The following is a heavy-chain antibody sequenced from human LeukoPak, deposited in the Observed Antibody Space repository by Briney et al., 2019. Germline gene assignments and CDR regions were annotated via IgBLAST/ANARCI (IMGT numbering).Heavy chain of an antibody. CDR1: GYTFTDYD. Sequence: RASVKVSCKTSGYTFTDYDIHWVRQAPGQGLEWMGWINPNSANTNYAQKLQGRVTFTRDTSLGILYMELSGLTSEDAAVYFCARGDFGETNTAFDIWGQGTLVAVSS. CDR2: INPNSANT. CDR3: ARGDFGETNTAFDI. J-gene: IGHJ3*02. V-gene: IGHV1-8*03. D-gene: IGHD4-17*01.